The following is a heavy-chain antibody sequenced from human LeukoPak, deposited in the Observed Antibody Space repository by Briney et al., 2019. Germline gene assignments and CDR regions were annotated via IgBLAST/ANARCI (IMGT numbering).Heavy chain of an antibody. V-gene: IGHV4-59*12. CDR3: ARGPLTVTRGFDP. Sequence: SETLSLTCTVSGGSISNYYWNWIRQPPGKGLEWIGYIYYTGNTNYNPSLKSRVTISVDTSKNQFSLKLSSVTAADTAVYYCARGPLTVTRGFDPWGQGTLVTVSS. D-gene: IGHD4-17*01. CDR1: GGSISNYY. CDR2: IYYTGNT. J-gene: IGHJ5*02.